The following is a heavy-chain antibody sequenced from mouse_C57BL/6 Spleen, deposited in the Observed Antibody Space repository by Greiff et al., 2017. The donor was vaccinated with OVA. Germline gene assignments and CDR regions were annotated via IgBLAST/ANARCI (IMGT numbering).Heavy chain of an antibody. CDR3: ASSGYVLYAMDY. J-gene: IGHJ4*01. Sequence: EVHLVESGGDLVKPGGSLKLSCAASGFTFSSYGMSWVRQTPDKRLEWVATISSGGSYTYYPDSVKGRFTISRDNAKNTLYLQMSSLKSEDTAMYYCASSGYVLYAMDYWGQGTSVTVSS. CDR1: GFTFSSYG. D-gene: IGHD3-2*02. CDR2: ISSGGSYT. V-gene: IGHV5-6*01.